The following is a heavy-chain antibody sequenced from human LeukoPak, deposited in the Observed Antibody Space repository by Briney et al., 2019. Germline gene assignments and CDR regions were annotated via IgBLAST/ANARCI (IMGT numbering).Heavy chain of an antibody. CDR2: IIPIFGTA. CDR3: ARAVTHYSSSWPFDY. V-gene: IGHV1-69*05. D-gene: IGHD6-13*01. Sequence: SVKVSCKASGGTFSSYAISWVRQAPGQGLEWMGGIIPIFGTANYAQKFQGRVTITTDESTSTAYMELSSLRSEDTAVYYCARAVTHYSSSWPFDYWGQGTLVTVSS. CDR1: GGTFSSYA. J-gene: IGHJ4*02.